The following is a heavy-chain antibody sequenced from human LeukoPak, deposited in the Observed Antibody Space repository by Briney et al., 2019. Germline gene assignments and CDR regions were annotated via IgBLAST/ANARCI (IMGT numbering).Heavy chain of an antibody. CDR2: IWYDGSNK. V-gene: IGHV3-33*01. CDR3: ARDHPNDYGDYESYYFDY. J-gene: IGHJ4*02. CDR1: GFTFSSYG. Sequence: GGSLRLSCAASGFTFSSYGMHWVRQAPGKGLEWVAVIWYDGSNKYYADSVKGRFTISRDNSKNTLYLQMNSLRAEDTAVYYCARDHPNDYGDYESYYFDYWGQGTLVTVSS. D-gene: IGHD4-17*01.